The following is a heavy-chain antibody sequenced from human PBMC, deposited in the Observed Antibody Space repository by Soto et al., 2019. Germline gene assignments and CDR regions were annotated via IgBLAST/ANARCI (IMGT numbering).Heavy chain of an antibody. CDR3: ARDWRGGYSYEYYYGMDV. CDR2: IYYSGST. J-gene: IGHJ6*02. CDR1: GGSVSSGSYY. V-gene: IGHV4-61*01. D-gene: IGHD5-18*01. Sequence: ETLSLTCTVSGGSVSSGSYYWSWIRQPPGKGLEWIGYIYYSGSTNYNPSLKSRVTISVDTSKNQFSLKLSSVTAADTAVYYCARDWRGGYSYEYYYGMDVWGQGTTVTVSS.